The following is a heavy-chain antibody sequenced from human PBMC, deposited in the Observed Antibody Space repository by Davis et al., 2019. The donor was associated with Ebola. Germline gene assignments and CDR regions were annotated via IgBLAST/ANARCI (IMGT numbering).Heavy chain of an antibody. CDR3: AKYSANAFYFDS. CDR2: IEFSDSFT. CDR1: GNSFNYYW. Sequence: GESLKISCAVSGNSFNYYWINWVRQRPGQGLEWIAKIEFSDSFTHYSPSFEGRVYVSIDKSINTAYLQLSSLRASDTAMYYCAKYSANAFYFDSWGQGTLVTVSS. D-gene: IGHD4/OR15-4a*01. V-gene: IGHV5-10-1*01. J-gene: IGHJ4*02.